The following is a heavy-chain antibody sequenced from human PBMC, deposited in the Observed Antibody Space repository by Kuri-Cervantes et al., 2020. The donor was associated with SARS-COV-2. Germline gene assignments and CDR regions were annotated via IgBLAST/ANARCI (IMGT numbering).Heavy chain of an antibody. J-gene: IGHJ4*02. Sequence: ASVKVSCKTSEYTFTGYYIHWVRQAPGQRLEWMGWTNAGNGNTKYSQKFQGRVTITRDTSASTAYMELSSLRSEDTAVYYCAKAPKYCSSTSCYAEVDYWGQGTLVTVSS. D-gene: IGHD2-2*01. CDR2: TNAGNGNT. CDR1: EYTFTGYY. CDR3: AKAPKYCSSTSCYAEVDY. V-gene: IGHV1-3*01.